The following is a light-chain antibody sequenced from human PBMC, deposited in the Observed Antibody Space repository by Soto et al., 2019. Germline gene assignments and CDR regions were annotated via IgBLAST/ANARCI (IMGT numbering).Light chain of an antibody. CDR2: ASS. J-gene: IGKJ3*01. Sequence: DIQMTQSPSSLSASVGDRVTITCRTSQTVSNNLNWYQRKPGKAPSLLIYASSTLQSGVPSRFIGSGSETEFTLTISSLQPGDFATYYCQQDNMTPFTFGPGTKVDI. CDR1: QTVSNN. CDR3: QQDNMTPFT. V-gene: IGKV1-39*01.